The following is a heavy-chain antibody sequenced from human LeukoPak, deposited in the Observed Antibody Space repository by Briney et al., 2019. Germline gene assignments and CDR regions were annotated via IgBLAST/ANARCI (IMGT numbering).Heavy chain of an antibody. V-gene: IGHV3-30-3*01. J-gene: IGHJ6*03. Sequence: GRSLRLSCAASGFTFSSYAMHWVRQAPGKGLEWVAVISYDGGNKYYADSVKGRFTISRDNSKNTLYLQMNSLRVEDTAVYYCVREIDGTAATFYEYYMDVWGKGTTVTVSS. D-gene: IGHD2-21*02. CDR1: GFTFSSYA. CDR2: ISYDGGNK. CDR3: VREIDGTAATFYEYYMDV.